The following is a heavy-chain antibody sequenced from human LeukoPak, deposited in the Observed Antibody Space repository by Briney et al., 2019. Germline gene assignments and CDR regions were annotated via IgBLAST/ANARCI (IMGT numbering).Heavy chain of an antibody. D-gene: IGHD3-10*01. J-gene: IGHJ4*02. CDR3: AKLMVRGVMIQSNFEY. Sequence: GGSLRLSCAACGFSFSSYGMSWVRQAPGKGMEWVSSISSSGDSTYYADSVKGRFTISRDTSKNTLYLQMNSLRAEDTAVYYCAKLMVRGVMIQSNFEYWGQGTLVTVSS. CDR1: GFSFSSYG. CDR2: ISSSGDST. V-gene: IGHV3-23*01.